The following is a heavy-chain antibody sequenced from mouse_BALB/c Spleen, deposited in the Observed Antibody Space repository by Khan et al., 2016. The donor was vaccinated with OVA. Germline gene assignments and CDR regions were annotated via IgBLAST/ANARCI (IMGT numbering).Heavy chain of an antibody. D-gene: IGHD3-1*01. J-gene: IGHJ4*01. CDR3: ESSWARAY. CDR1: GFIFSDYG. V-gene: IGHV5-15*02. Sequence: EVELVESGGGLVQPGGSRKLSCAASGFIFSDYGMAWVRQAPGKGPEWVAFISNLAYSIYYADTVTGRFTISRENAKNTLYLEMSSLRSEDTAMXSCESSWARAYWGQGTSVTVSS. CDR2: ISNLAYSI.